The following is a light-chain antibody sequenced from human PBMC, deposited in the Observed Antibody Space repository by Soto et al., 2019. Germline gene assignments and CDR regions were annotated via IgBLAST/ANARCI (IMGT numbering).Light chain of an antibody. CDR2: GAS. CDR1: QSVSSSY. Sequence: EIVLTQSPGTLSLSPGERATLSCRASQSVSSSYLAWYQQKPGQAPRLLIYGASSRATGIPDRFSGSGSGTDFTLTISRLEPEDFAVYYCQQYGSSFVAFGQGTKV. J-gene: IGKJ1*01. V-gene: IGKV3-20*01. CDR3: QQYGSSFVA.